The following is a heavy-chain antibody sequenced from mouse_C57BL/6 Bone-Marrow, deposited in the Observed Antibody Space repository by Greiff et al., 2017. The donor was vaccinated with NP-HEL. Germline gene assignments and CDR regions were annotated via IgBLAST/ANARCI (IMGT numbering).Heavy chain of an antibody. CDR3: ARLDGTAWFAY. CDR2: INSDGGST. D-gene: IGHD2-1*01. J-gene: IGHJ3*01. V-gene: IGHV5-2*01. CDR1: EYEFPSYD. Sequence: EVQLVEPGGGLVQPGESLKLSCESNEYEFPSYDMSWVRKTPEKRLELVAAINSDGGSTYYPDTMERRFIISRDNTQKTLYLQISGLRSEDSALNYCARLDGTAWFAYWGQGTLVTVSA.